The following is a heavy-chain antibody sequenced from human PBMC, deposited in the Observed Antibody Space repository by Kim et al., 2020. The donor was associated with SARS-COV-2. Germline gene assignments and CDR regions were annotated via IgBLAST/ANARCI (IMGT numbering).Heavy chain of an antibody. Sequence: SETLSLTCTVSGGSISSYYWSWIRQPPGKGLEWIAYIYYSGSTNYNPSHTSRVNISVDTSKNQFSLKLSSVTAADTAVYYVASDALGPRSRLFTLWGQGTLFTVSP. CDR3: ASDALGPRSRLFTL. J-gene: IGHJ4*02. V-gene: IGHV4-59*13. CDR1: GGSISSYY. CDR2: IYYSGST.